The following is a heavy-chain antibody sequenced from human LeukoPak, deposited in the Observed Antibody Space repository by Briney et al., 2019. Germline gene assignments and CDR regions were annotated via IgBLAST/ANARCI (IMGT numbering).Heavy chain of an antibody. CDR1: GGSIRSYY. J-gene: IGHJ4*02. V-gene: IGHV4-4*07. CDR2: IYTSGST. D-gene: IGHD1-26*01. Sequence: SETLSLTCTVSGGSIRSYYWSWIRQPAGKGLEWIGRIYTSGSTNYNPSLKSRVTMSVDTSKNQFSLKLSSVTAADTAVYYCAREGEEWELLGNYFDYWGQGTLVTVSS. CDR3: AREGEEWELLGNYFDY.